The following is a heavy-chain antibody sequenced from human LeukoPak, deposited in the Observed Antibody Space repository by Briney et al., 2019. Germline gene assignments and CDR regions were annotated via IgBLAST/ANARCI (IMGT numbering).Heavy chain of an antibody. Sequence: SETLSLTCSVSGGTITRYYWSWIRQPPGKGLEWIGFVYHSGTPKYDPSLKSRVTISLDTSNNQFSLGLTSVTAADTAVYYCAGAYNEYNFLFDYWGQGNLVTVSS. D-gene: IGHD5-24*01. CDR2: VYHSGTP. V-gene: IGHV4-59*01. J-gene: IGHJ4*01. CDR1: GGTITRYY. CDR3: AGAYNEYNFLFDY.